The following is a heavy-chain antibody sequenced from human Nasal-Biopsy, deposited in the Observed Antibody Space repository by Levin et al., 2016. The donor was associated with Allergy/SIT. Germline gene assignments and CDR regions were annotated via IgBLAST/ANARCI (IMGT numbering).Heavy chain of an antibody. CDR1: GASVSSTGHY. V-gene: IGHV4-31*03. J-gene: IGHJ5*02. CDR3: VSSYYDVSGYGRVGFDP. CDR2: KHQSGST. D-gene: IGHD3-22*01. Sequence: SETLSLTCTVSGASVSSTGHYWGWVRQHAGKGLEWIGYKHQSGSTFYNPSLLSRMTVSLDTSKNQFSLRLSSVTAADTAVYYCVSSYYDVSGYGRVGFDPWGQGTLVTVSS.